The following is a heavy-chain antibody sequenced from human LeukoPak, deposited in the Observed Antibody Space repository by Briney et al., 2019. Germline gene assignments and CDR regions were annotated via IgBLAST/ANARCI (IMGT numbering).Heavy chain of an antibody. CDR3: ARAPRDSSSWYVY. Sequence: ASVKVSCKASGYTFTTYVVHWVRQARGERLEWMGWINAGTGNGKYSQKFQDRVTITSDTSASTVYMEMSSLRSEDTAVYYCARAPRDSSSWYVYWGQGTLVTASS. V-gene: IGHV1-3*01. CDR2: INAGTGNG. D-gene: IGHD6-13*01. J-gene: IGHJ4*02. CDR1: GYTFTTYV.